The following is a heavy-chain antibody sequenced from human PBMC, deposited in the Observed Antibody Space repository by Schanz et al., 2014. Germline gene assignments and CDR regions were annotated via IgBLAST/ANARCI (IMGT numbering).Heavy chain of an antibody. D-gene: IGHD6-19*01. V-gene: IGHV1-2*06. CDR2: VSPYSGDT. Sequence: QVLLVQSGAEVKKPGASVKVSCKASGYRFIGYYVHWVRQAPGQGLEWMGRVSPYSGDTNYAQMFQGRLTMTTDTSISTAYMELSRLTSDDTAVFFCARENTAVAGMPRVMDVWGQGTTVTVTS. CDR3: ARENTAVAGMPRVMDV. CDR1: GYRFIGYY. J-gene: IGHJ6*02.